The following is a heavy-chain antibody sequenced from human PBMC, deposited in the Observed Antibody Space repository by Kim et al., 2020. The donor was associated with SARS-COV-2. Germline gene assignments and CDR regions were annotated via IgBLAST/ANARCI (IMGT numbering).Heavy chain of an antibody. D-gene: IGHD3-3*01. CDR3: ARPTKDFWVVTRPYYFDY. J-gene: IGHJ4*02. Sequence: SRVTISVDTSNNQFSLKLSSVTAADTAVYYCARPTKDFWVVTRPYYFDYWGQGTLVTVSS. V-gene: IGHV4-39*07.